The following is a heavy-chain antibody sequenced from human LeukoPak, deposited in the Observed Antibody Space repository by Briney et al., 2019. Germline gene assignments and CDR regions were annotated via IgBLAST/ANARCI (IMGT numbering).Heavy chain of an antibody. D-gene: IGHD3-16*02. CDR2: ISGSGGST. J-gene: IGHJ6*02. Sequence: GTLSLTCSVSGGSMNNYYWSWVRQAPGKGLEWVSAISGSGGSTYYADSVKGRFTISRDNSKNTLYLQMNSLRAEDTAVYYCAKDRVMITFGGVIVRPNYYYYGMDVWGQGTTVTVSS. V-gene: IGHV3-23*01. CDR3: AKDRVMITFGGVIVRPNYYYYGMDV. CDR1: GGSMNNYY.